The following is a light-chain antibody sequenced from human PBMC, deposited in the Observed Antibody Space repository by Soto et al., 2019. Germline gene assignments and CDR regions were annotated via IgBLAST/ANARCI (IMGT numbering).Light chain of an antibody. CDR1: QSISRN. V-gene: IGKV1-39*01. CDR2: AAS. Sequence: DIQMTQSPSSLSVSVGDRVTITCRASQSISRNLNWYQQKPGKAPKLLIYAASSLQSGVQSRFSGSGSGTDFTLAIRSLQPEDFATYYCQQSDSIPITFGQGTRLEIK. CDR3: QQSDSIPIT. J-gene: IGKJ5*01.